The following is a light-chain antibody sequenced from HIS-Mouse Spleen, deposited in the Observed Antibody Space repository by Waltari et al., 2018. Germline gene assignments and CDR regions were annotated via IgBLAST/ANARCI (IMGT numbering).Light chain of an antibody. Sequence: QSALTQPPSASGSPGQSVPISCPGTSSDLGGYNYVSWYQPHPGKAPKLRNYDVSKRPSGDPGRVSGSKSGNTASLTVSGLQAEDEADYYCSSYAGSNNYVFGTGTKVTVL. CDR1: SSDLGGYNY. J-gene: IGLJ1*01. CDR3: SSYAGSNNYV. CDR2: DVS. V-gene: IGLV2-8*01.